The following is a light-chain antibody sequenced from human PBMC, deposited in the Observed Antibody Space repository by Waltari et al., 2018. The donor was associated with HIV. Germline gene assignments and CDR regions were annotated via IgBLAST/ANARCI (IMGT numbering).Light chain of an antibody. V-gene: IGKV1-16*02. CDR2: AAS. Sequence: DIQMTQSPSSLSASVGDRVTITCRASQDIVNYLVWFQQKPGEAPKSLIYAASSLQRGVPSKFRGSGSGTDFTLTIDTLHSEDSATYYCQQYKSYPHTFGQGTRLEIK. CDR3: QQYKSYPHT. CDR1: QDIVNY. J-gene: IGKJ5*01.